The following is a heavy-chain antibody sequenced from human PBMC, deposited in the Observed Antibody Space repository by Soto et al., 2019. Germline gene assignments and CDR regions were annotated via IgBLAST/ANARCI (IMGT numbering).Heavy chain of an antibody. D-gene: IGHD3-9*01. J-gene: IGHJ4*02. Sequence: SLRDSCAVAGVTRSSYWMHCVRQATGKGLVWVSRINSDGSSTSYADSVKGRFTISRDNAKNTLYLQMNSLRAEDTAVYYCARDPHTYYDILTGYPEYFDYWGQGTLVTVSS. CDR1: GVTRSSYW. CDR2: INSDGSST. V-gene: IGHV3-74*01. CDR3: ARDPHTYYDILTGYPEYFDY.